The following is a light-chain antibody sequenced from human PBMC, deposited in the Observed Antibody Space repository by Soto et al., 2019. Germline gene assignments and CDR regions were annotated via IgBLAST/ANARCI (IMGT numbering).Light chain of an antibody. CDR2: GAS. Sequence: DIQMTQSPSTLSASVGDRVTITCRASQSINTWLAWYQQKPGEAPKLLIYGASTLQSGVPSRFSGSASGTEFTLTISSLQPEDFATYFCQQFNAYPLTFGGGTKLEIK. CDR3: QQFNAYPLT. J-gene: IGKJ4*01. CDR1: QSINTW. V-gene: IGKV1-5*01.